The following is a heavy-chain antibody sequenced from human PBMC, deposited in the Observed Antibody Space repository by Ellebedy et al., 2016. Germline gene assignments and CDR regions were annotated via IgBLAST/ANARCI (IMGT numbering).Heavy chain of an antibody. D-gene: IGHD2-21*02. J-gene: IGHJ4*02. CDR3: ARGDMVTTDY. CDR2: IFYSGNT. V-gene: IGHV4-59*01. Sequence: GSLRLXCPLSGGSLRSYYWSWIRQPPGRGLEWIGYIFYSGNTKYSPSLKNRVTISTDTSENQFSLKLTSVTAADTAVYYCARGDMVTTDYWGQGTLITVSS. CDR1: GGSLRSYY.